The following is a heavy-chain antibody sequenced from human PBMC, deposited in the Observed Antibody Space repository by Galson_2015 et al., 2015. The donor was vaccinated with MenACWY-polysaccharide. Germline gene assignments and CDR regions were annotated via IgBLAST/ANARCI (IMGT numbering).Heavy chain of an antibody. CDR2: IGTSESTI. J-gene: IGHJ4*02. D-gene: IGHD4-23*01. V-gene: IGHV3-11*01. CDR3: GSSTLVVLFDN. CDR1: GFTFSDYA. Sequence: SLRLSCAASGFTFSDYAMSWVRQAPGKGLEWVAYIGTSESTIYYADSVKGRFTISRDNAKNSLYLQMNSLRADDTAVDYCGSSTLVVLFDNWGQGTLVTVSS.